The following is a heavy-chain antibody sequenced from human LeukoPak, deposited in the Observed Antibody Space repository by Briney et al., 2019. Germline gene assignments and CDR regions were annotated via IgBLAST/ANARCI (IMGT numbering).Heavy chain of an antibody. Sequence: SETLSLTCTVSGGSISSYYWSWIRHPAGKGLEWIGRIYTSGSAKYNPSLKSRVTISVDTSKNQFSLKLTSVTAADTAVYYCARGFGDWGLSWFYPWGQGTLVTVSS. CDR3: ARGFGDWGLSWFYP. CDR1: GGSISSYY. CDR2: IYTSGSA. V-gene: IGHV4-4*07. D-gene: IGHD3-10*01. J-gene: IGHJ5*02.